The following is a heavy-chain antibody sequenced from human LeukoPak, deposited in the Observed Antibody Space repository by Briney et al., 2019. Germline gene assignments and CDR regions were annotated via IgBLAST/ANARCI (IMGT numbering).Heavy chain of an antibody. CDR3: ASIIAARQWYFDY. CDR1: GGSISSSSYY. V-gene: IGHV4-39*01. D-gene: IGHD6-6*01. CDR2: IYYSGST. Sequence: SETLSLTCTVSGGSISSSSYYWGWIRQPPGKGLEWIGSIYYSGSTYYNPSLKSRVTISVDTCKNQFSLKLSSVTAADTAVYYCASIIAARQWYFDYWGQGTLVTVSS. J-gene: IGHJ4*02.